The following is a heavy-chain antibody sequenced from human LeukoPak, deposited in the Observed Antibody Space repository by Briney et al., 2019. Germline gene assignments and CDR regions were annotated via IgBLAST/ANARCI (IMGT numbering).Heavy chain of an antibody. CDR2: IIPILGIA. D-gene: IGHD4-4*01. CDR1: GGTFSSYA. J-gene: IGHJ4*02. CDR3: ARDLGTVTGGYFDY. Sequence: SVKVSCKASGGTFSSYAISWVRQAPGQGLEWMGRIIPILGIANYAQKFQGRVTMTRDTSTSTVYMELSSLRSEDTAVYYCARDLGTVTGGYFDYWGQGTLVTVSS. V-gene: IGHV1-69*04.